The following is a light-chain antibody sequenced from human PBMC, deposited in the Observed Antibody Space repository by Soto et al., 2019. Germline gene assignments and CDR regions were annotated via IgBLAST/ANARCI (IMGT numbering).Light chain of an antibody. CDR3: SSYTNINTRACV. CDR2: EVT. Sequence: QSGLTQPSSDSGSPGQSITISCTGTSGDIGSYNRVSWYQQHPGKAPKLIIYEVTDRPSGVSNRFSGSKSGNTAYLTISGLQAEDEAEYYCSSYTNINTRACVFGTGTTVTVL. J-gene: IGLJ1*01. CDR1: SGDIGSYNR. V-gene: IGLV2-14*01.